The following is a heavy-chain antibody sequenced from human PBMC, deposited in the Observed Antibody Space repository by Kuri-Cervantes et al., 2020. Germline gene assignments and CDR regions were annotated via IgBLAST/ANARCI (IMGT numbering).Heavy chain of an antibody. CDR3: ARPTSNWCVGQHDS. CDR2: IYPADSDT. J-gene: IGHJ4*02. D-gene: IGHD6-13*01. Sequence: GESLKISCKGSGYSFTSYWIAWVRQMPGKGLEWMGIIYPADSDTRYSPSFQGRVTISADKSISTAYLQWSSLKVSDTAMYYCARPTSNWCVGQHDSWGQGTLVTVSS. CDR1: GYSFTSYW. V-gene: IGHV5-51*01.